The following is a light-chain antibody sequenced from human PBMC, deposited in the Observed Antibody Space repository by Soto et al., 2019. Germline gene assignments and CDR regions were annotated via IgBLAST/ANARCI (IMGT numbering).Light chain of an antibody. CDR1: ISDVGGYNY. CDR3: NSYRSTSTRYV. V-gene: IGLV2-14*01. Sequence: QSALTQPASVSGSPGQSITISCTGTISDVGGYNYVSWYQQHPGEAPKLIVYDVSNRPSGVSHRFSGSKSGNTASLTISGLRAEDEADYYCNSYRSTSTRYVFGTGTKLTVL. CDR2: DVS. J-gene: IGLJ1*01.